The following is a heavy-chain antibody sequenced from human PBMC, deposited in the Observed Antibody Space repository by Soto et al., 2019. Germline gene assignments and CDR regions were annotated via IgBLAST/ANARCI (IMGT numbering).Heavy chain of an antibody. J-gene: IGHJ4*02. Sequence: GGSRRLSCAASGFTFSSYAMNWVRQGPGKGLEWVSVISGSGGSTYYADSVKGRFTISRDNSKNTLYLQMNSLRAEDTAVYYCASRSSGWYFDYWGQGTLVTVSS. V-gene: IGHV3-23*01. CDR1: GFTFSSYA. CDR2: ISGSGGST. CDR3: ASRSSGWYFDY. D-gene: IGHD6-19*01.